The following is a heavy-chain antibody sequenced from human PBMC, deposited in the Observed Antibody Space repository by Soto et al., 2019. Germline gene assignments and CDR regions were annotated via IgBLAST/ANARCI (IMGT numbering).Heavy chain of an antibody. Sequence: PSETLSLTSTVTGSSINRSGYYWGWFRQPPGKGLEWIGSMFYGVSTYYNPSLMSRVTVSVDTSKTQFSSDLRSVTAADTAVSYCSRLPSRHLVDYWGPVPLFTDSS. CDR1: GSSINRSGYY. CDR3: SRLPSRHLVDY. J-gene: IGHJ4*01. CDR2: MFYGVST. D-gene: IGHD3-3*02. V-gene: IGHV4-39*01.